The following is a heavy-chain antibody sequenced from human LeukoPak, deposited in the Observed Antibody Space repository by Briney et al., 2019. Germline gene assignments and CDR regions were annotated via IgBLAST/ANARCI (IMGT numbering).Heavy chain of an antibody. V-gene: IGHV1-2*06. CDR2: INPNSGGT. J-gene: IGHJ4*02. CDR3: AREEHCTSASCYLDY. CDR1: GYSFTDYY. Sequence: GASVTVSCKASGYSFTDYYMHWVRQAPGQGLEWMGRINPNSGGTAYAQKFQGRVTMTRDTSISTAYMELSRLRSDDTAVYYCAREEHCTSASCYLDYWGQGTLVTVSS. D-gene: IGHD2-2*01.